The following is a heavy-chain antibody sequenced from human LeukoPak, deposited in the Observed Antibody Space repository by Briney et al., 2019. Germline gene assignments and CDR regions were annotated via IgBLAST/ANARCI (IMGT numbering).Heavy chain of an antibody. CDR3: AKALTSGWYLDAFNI. CDR2: ISYDGSNK. CDR1: GFTFSSYA. Sequence: PGGSLRLSCAASGFTFSSYAMHWVRQAPGKGLEWVAVISYDGSNKYYADSVKGRFTISRDNSKNTLFLEMNSLRAEDTAVYYCAKALTSGWYLDAFNIWGQGTMVTVSS. V-gene: IGHV3-30*04. D-gene: IGHD6-19*01. J-gene: IGHJ3*02.